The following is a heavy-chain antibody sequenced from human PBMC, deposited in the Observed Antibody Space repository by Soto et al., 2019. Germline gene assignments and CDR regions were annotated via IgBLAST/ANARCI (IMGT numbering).Heavy chain of an antibody. Sequence: GGSLRLSCAASGFTFSSYAMHWVRQAPGKGLEWVAVISYDGSNKYYADSVKGRFTISRDNSKNTLYLQMNSLRAEDTAVYYCAKGEDYYDSSGSDAFDIWGQGTMVTVPS. CDR3: AKGEDYYDSSGSDAFDI. J-gene: IGHJ3*02. D-gene: IGHD3-22*01. CDR2: ISYDGSNK. V-gene: IGHV3-30-3*01. CDR1: GFTFSSYA.